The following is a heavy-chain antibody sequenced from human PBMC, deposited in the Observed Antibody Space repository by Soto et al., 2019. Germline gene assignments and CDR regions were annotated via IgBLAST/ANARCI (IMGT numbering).Heavy chain of an antibody. V-gene: IGHV3-23*01. D-gene: IGHD2-2*02. Sequence: EVQLLESGGGLVQPGGSLRLSCAASGFTFSSYAMNWLRQAPGKGLEWVSTISGSGGSTYYAHTSTYYADSVKGRFTISRDNTKKTLYLQMNSLRAEDTAVYYCAKVGGTSHPPIPVDYWGQGTLVTVSS. J-gene: IGHJ4*02. CDR3: AKVGGTSHPPIPVDY. CDR2: ISGSGGSTYYAHTST. CDR1: GFTFSSYA.